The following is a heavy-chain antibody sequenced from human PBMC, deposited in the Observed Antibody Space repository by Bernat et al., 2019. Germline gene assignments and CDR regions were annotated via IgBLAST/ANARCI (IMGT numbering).Heavy chain of an antibody. Sequence: QVQLQESGPGLVKPSVTLSPTFAVSGGSISSSNWWSWVRQPPGKGLEWIGEIYHSGSTNYNPSLKSRVTISVDKSKNQFSLKLSSVTAADTTVYYCASDYSGYSYGSWFDPWGQGTLVTVSS. CDR3: ASDYSGYSYGSWFDP. V-gene: IGHV4-4*02. J-gene: IGHJ5*02. CDR2: IYHSGST. D-gene: IGHD5-18*01. CDR1: GGSISSSNW.